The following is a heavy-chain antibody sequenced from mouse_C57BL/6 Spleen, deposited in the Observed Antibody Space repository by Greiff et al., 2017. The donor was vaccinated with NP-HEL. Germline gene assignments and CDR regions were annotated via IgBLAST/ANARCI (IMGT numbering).Heavy chain of an antibody. Sequence: VQLKESGPVLVKPGASVKMSCKASGYTFTDYYMNWVKQSHGKSLEWIGVINPYNGGTSYNQKFKGKATLTVDKSSSTAYMELNSLTSEDSAVYYCAGRGSSYYAMDYWGQGTSVTVSS. D-gene: IGHD1-1*01. V-gene: IGHV1-19*01. CDR2: INPYNGGT. CDR3: AGRGSSYYAMDY. J-gene: IGHJ4*01. CDR1: GYTFTDYY.